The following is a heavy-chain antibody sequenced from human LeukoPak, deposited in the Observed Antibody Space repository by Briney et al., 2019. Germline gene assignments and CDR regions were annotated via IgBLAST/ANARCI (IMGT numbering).Heavy chain of an antibody. J-gene: IGHJ4*02. Sequence: GGSLRLSCAASGFTFSSYSMNWVRQAPGKGLEWVSSISSSSSYIYYADSVKGRFTISRDNAKNPLYLQMNSLRAEDTAVYYCETMVRGVTTFDYWGQGTLVTVSS. V-gene: IGHV3-21*01. CDR2: ISSSSSYI. CDR3: ETMVRGVTTFDY. D-gene: IGHD3-10*01. CDR1: GFTFSSYS.